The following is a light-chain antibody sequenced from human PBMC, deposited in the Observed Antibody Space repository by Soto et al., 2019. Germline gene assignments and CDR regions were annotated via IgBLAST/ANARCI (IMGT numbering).Light chain of an antibody. V-gene: IGKV1-6*01. CDR1: QDISNY. CDR3: LLDYAYFWA. Sequence: IQMTQSPSSLSASVGDRVTITCQASQDISNYLNWYQQKTGKVPKILIHAASTLQSGVPSRFSGSGSGRDFTLTISRLQPEDFETYYCLLDYAYFWAFGQGTKVDIK. J-gene: IGKJ1*01. CDR2: AAS.